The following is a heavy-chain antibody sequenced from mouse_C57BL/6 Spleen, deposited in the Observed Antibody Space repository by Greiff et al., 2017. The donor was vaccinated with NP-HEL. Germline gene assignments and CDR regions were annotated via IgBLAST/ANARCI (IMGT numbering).Heavy chain of an antibody. CDR3: ATHSAVDY. CDR1: GYTFTSYW. Sequence: QVQLQQPGAELVMPGASVKLSCKASGYTFTSYWMHWVKQRPGQGLEWIGEIDPSDSYTNYNQKFKGKSTLTVDKSSSTAYMQLSSLTSEDSAVYYCATHSAVDYWGQGTSVTVSS. CDR2: IDPSDSYT. J-gene: IGHJ4*01. V-gene: IGHV1-69*01.